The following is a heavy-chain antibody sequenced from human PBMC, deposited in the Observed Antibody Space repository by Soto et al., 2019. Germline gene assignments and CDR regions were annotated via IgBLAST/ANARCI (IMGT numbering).Heavy chain of an antibody. D-gene: IGHD2-15*01. V-gene: IGHV4-31*03. CDR1: GGSISSCGYY. J-gene: IGHJ3*02. Sequence: PSETLSLTCTVSGGSISSCGYYWSCIRQHPGKGLEWIGYIYYSGSTYYNPSLKSRVTISVDTSKNQFSLKLSSVTAADTAVYYCAREVAPDAFDIWGQGTMVTVSS. CDR2: IYYSGST. CDR3: AREVAPDAFDI.